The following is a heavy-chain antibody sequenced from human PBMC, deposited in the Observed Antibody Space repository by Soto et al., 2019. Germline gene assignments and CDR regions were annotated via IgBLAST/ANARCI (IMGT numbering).Heavy chain of an antibody. CDR1: GFTFSSYA. Sequence: GGSLRLSCAASGFTFSSYAMSWVRQAPGKGLEWVSAISGSGGSTYYADSVKGRFTISRDNSKNTLYLQMNSLRAEDTAVYYCAKDQQAYTFFGLPLGQLAPWGQGTLVPVSS. CDR3: AKDQQAYTFFGLPLGQLAP. V-gene: IGHV3-23*01. D-gene: IGHD3-3*01. CDR2: ISGSGGST. J-gene: IGHJ5*02.